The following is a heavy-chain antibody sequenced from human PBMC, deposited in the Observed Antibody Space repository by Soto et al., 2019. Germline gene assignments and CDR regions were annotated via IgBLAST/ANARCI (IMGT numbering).Heavy chain of an antibody. D-gene: IGHD3-22*01. CDR2: IWYDGSNK. Sequence: GGSLRLSCAASGFTFSSYGMHWVRQAPGKGLEWVAVIWYDGSNKYYADSVKGRFTISRDNSKNTLYLQMNSLRAEDTAVYYCAREGITMIVVTRPYYGMDVWRQGTTVTV. CDR3: AREGITMIVVTRPYYGMDV. CDR1: GFTFSSYG. V-gene: IGHV3-33*01. J-gene: IGHJ6*02.